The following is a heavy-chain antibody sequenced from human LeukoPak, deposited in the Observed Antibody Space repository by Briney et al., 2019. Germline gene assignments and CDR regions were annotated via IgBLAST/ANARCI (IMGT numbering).Heavy chain of an antibody. Sequence: GGSLRLSCTASGFSFSIYALSWVRQAPGKGLEWVSGIRGSGAITYYADSVKGRFTISRDNSKSTLFLHMNSLRAEDTAVYYCAKDRGNWFALFGSWGQGTLVTVSS. CDR3: AKDRGNWFALFGS. CDR1: GFSFSIYA. J-gene: IGHJ4*02. V-gene: IGHV3-23*01. D-gene: IGHD1-1*01. CDR2: IRGSGAIT.